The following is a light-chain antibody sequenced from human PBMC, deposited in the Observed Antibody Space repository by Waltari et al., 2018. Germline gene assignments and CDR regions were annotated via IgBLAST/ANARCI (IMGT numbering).Light chain of an antibody. J-gene: IGLJ2*01. CDR3: ATWDDTLSTVV. CDR1: YSNVGSNY. CDR2: KIY. V-gene: IGLV1-47*01. Sequence: QSVLTQPPSASGPPGQRVTISCPGNYSNVGSNYVYWYQQFPGTAPKLLIYKIYQRPSGVPDRFSGSKSGTSASLAISGLRSEDEADYYCATWDDTLSTVVFGGGTKLTVL.